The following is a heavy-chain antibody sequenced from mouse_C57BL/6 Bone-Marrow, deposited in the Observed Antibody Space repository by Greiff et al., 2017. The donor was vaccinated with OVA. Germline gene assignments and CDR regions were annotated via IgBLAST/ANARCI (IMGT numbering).Heavy chain of an antibody. J-gene: IGHJ2*01. CDR3: TSYGNFDY. Sequence: EVQLQQSGAELVRPGASVKLSCTASGFNFKDDYMHWVKQRPEQGLEWIGWIDPENGDTEYASKFQGKATITADKSTNTAYLQLSSLTSDDAAVYYCTSYGNFDYWGQGTTLTVSS. CDR1: GFNFKDDY. V-gene: IGHV14-4*01. CDR2: IDPENGDT. D-gene: IGHD2-1*01.